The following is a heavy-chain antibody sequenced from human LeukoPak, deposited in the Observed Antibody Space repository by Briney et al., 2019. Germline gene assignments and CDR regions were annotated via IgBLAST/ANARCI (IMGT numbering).Heavy chain of an antibody. CDR2: IYFTGTA. CDR3: ARKDGDC. V-gene: IGHV4-4*07. CDR1: GTSLSPFH. J-gene: IGHJ4*02. Sequence: SGTLSLTCTVSGTSLSPFHWTWFRQPAGQRLEWIGLIYFTGTATLNPSLRSRVAMSVDLAKNQLFLKLASMTAADTAMYYCARKDGDCWGQGTLVSVSS.